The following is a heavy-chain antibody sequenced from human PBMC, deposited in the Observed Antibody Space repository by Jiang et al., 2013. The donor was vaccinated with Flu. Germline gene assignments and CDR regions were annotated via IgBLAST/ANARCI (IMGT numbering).Heavy chain of an antibody. V-gene: IGHV4-39*01. CDR3: ARPGDWGPLGPFDY. D-gene: IGHD3-10*01. CDR2: IYYSGST. Sequence: TCTVSGGSISSSSYVLGRGSASPQGRGVEWIGSIYYSGSTYYNPSLKSRVTISVDTSKNQFSLKLSSVTAADTAVYYCARPGDWGPLGPFDYWGQGTLVTVSS. J-gene: IGHJ4*02. CDR1: GGSISSSSYV.